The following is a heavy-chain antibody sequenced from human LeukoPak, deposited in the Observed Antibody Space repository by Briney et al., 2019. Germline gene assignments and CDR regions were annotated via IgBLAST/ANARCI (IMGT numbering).Heavy chain of an antibody. J-gene: IGHJ4*02. CDR3: ARAPREWLLGYYFDC. Sequence: PGGSLRLSFAAPGFTFSSYWMTWVRQAPGKGLGWVSRINTDGSSTSYADSVKGRFAISRDNAKNSLYNSLRAEDTAVYYCARAPREWLLGYYFDCWGQGTLVTVSS. V-gene: IGHV3-74*01. CDR2: INTDGSST. D-gene: IGHD3-3*01. CDR1: GFTFSSYW.